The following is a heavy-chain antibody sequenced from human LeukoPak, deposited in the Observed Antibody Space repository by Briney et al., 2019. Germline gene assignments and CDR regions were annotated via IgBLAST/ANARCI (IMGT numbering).Heavy chain of an antibody. CDR2: IYYSGST. Sequence: SETLSLTCTVSGGSISSYYWIWIPQPPGKGLEWIGNIYYSGSTNYNPSLKSRVTISVDTSKNQFSLKLSSVTAADTAVYYCARVGPLPKYCSGGSCSYRPGPFHWYFDLWGRGTLVTVSP. CDR3: ARVGPLPKYCSGGSCSYRPGPFHWYFDL. V-gene: IGHV4-59*01. D-gene: IGHD2-15*01. J-gene: IGHJ2*01. CDR1: GGSISSYY.